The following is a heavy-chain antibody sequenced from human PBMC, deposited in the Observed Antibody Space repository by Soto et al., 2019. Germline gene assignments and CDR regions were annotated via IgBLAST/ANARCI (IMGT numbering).Heavy chain of an antibody. CDR2: INEDGSEI. Sequence: LRLSCAASGFTFINYWMTWVRQAPGKGPEWVANINEDGSEIYYVDSVKGRFTISRDNAKNSLLLQMNSLRAEDTGVYYCATYFSDTSGLGPWGQGTLVTVSS. J-gene: IGHJ5*02. CDR1: GFTFINYW. D-gene: IGHD3-22*01. V-gene: IGHV3-7*03. CDR3: ATYFSDTSGLGP.